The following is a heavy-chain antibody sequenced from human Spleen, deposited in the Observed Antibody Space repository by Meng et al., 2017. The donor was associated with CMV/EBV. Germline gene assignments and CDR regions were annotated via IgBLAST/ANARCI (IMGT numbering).Heavy chain of an antibody. D-gene: IGHD3-22*01. CDR3: ARGQSSHYYYDTTYVDGIFDY. V-gene: IGHV3-7*04. J-gene: IGHJ4*02. Sequence: GESLKISCAASGFTFRGYWMSWVRQAPGKGLKWVANIKQDGSDKYYVDSVKGRFTISRDNAESSLYLQMNNLRDEDTAVYYCARGQSSHYYYDTTYVDGIFDYWGQGTLVTISS. CDR2: IKQDGSDK. CDR1: GFTFRGYW.